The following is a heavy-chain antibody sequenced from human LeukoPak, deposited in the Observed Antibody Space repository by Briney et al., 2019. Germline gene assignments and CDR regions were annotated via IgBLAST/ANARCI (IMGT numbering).Heavy chain of an antibody. CDR3: AKDAIVRDYSNSDY. Sequence: ASVKVSCKASGYAFTNYYIHWVRQAPGQGLEWMGWINPNSGGTNYAQKFQGRVTMTRDTSISTAYMELSRLTSDDTAVYYCAKDAIVRDYSNSDYWGQGTLVTVSS. J-gene: IGHJ4*02. CDR1: GYAFTNYY. CDR2: INPNSGGT. V-gene: IGHV1-2*02. D-gene: IGHD4-11*01.